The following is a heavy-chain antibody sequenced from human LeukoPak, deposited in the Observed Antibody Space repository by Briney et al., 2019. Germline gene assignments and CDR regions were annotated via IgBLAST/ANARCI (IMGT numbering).Heavy chain of an antibody. J-gene: IGHJ4*02. V-gene: IGHV1-8*01. D-gene: IGHD2-2*01. Sequence: ASVKVSCKASGYTFTSYDINWVRQATGQGLEWMGWMNPSSGNTGYAQKFQGRVTMTRNTSISTAYMELSSLRSEDTAVYYCATTPRYCSSTSCPIDYWGQGTLVTVSS. CDR1: GYTFTSYD. CDR3: ATTPRYCSSTSCPIDY. CDR2: MNPSSGNT.